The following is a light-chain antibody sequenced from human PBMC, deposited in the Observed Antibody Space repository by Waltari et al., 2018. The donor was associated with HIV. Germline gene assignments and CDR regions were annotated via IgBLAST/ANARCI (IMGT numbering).Light chain of an antibody. V-gene: IGLV2-23*02. J-gene: IGLJ2*01. CDR1: SSDVGAYNL. CDR2: ELT. Sequence: QSALTQPASVSGSPGQSITISCTGTSSDVGAYNLVSWYQQHPSKAPKLMIFELTKRPSGISDRFSGSRSGNTASLTISGLQAEDEGDYYCCSYTGTGVVFGGGTKLTVL. CDR3: CSYTGTGVV.